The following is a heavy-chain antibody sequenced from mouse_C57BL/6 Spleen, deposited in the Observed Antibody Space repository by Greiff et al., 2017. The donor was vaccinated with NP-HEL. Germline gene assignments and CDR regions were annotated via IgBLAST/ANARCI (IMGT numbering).Heavy chain of an antibody. J-gene: IGHJ4*01. CDR1: GYTFTSYW. V-gene: IGHV1-59*01. D-gene: IGHD1-1*01. CDR2: IDPSDSYT. CDR3: ARGGSSYAMDY. Sequence: VQLQQPGAELVRPGTSVKLSCKASGYTFTSYWMHWVKQRPGQGLEWIGVIDPSDSYTNYNQKFKGKATLTVDTSSSTAYMQLSSLTSEDSAVYYCARGGSSYAMDYWGQGTSVTVSS.